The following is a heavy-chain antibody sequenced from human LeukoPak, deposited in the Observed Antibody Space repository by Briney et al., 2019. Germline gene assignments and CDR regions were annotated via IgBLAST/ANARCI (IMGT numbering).Heavy chain of an antibody. Sequence: GGSLRLSCAASGFTFDDYAMHWVRQAPGKGLEWVSGISWNSGSIGYADSVKGRFTISRDNAKNSLYLQMNSLRAEGTALYYCAKDLAVAGTDAFDIWGQGTMVTVSS. CDR3: AKDLAVAGTDAFDI. CDR2: ISWNSGSI. CDR1: GFTFDDYA. D-gene: IGHD6-19*01. J-gene: IGHJ3*02. V-gene: IGHV3-9*01.